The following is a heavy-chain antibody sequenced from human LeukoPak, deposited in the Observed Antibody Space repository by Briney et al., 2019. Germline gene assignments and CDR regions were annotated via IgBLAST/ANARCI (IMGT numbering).Heavy chain of an antibody. Sequence: GGSLRLSCVGSGFTFNTYWIHWVRQAPGKGLVWVSRVKEDGRETNYADSVKGRFTISRDNARSTLYLQMNSLRAEDTAVYYCARDGDGYNFDYWGQGALVIVSS. CDR3: ARDGDGYNFDY. CDR1: GFTFNTYW. D-gene: IGHD5-24*01. CDR2: VKEDGRET. J-gene: IGHJ4*02. V-gene: IGHV3-74*01.